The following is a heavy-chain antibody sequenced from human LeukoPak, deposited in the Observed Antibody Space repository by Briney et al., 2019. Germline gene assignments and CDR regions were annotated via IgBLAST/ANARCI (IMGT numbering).Heavy chain of an antibody. V-gene: IGHV4-61*08. CDR3: ARERGILRGDAFDI. J-gene: IGHJ3*02. CDR2: IYYSGST. D-gene: IGHD1-26*01. Sequence: SETLSLTCTVSGGSISSGGYYWSWIRQHPGKGLEWIGYIYYSGSTNYNPSLESRVTMSIDTSKNQFSLKLTSVTAADTAVYYCARERGILRGDAFDIWGQGTMVTVSS. CDR1: GGSISSGGYY.